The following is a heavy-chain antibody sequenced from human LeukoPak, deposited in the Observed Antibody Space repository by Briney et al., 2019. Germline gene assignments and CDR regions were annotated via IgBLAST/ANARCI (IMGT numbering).Heavy chain of an antibody. Sequence: SSETLSLTCTVSGGSISSYYWNWIRQPPGKGLEWIGYISNSGSTDYNPSLKSRLTISVDTSKNQFSLKLRSLTAADTAVYYCARLYYDSSGYWISDYWGQGTLVTVSS. CDR3: ARLYYDSSGYWISDY. CDR1: GGSISSYY. V-gene: IGHV4-59*01. D-gene: IGHD3-22*01. CDR2: ISNSGST. J-gene: IGHJ4*02.